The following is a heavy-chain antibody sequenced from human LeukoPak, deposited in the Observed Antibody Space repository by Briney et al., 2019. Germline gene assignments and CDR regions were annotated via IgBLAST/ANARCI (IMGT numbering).Heavy chain of an antibody. V-gene: IGHV3-23*01. D-gene: IGHD2-2*01. CDR2: ISGSGGST. CDR1: GFTFSSYG. Sequence: PGGSLRLSCAASGFTFSSYGMSWVRQAPGKGLEWVSAISGSGGSTYYADSVKGRFTISRDNSKNTLYLQMNSLRAEDTAVYYCAKDRTSDIVVVPAAIVGTYMDVWGKGTTVTISS. CDR3: AKDRTSDIVVVPAAIVGTYMDV. J-gene: IGHJ6*03.